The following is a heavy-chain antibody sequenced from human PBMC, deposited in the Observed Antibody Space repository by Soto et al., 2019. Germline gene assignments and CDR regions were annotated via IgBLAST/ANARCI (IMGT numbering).Heavy chain of an antibody. V-gene: IGHV3-23*01. D-gene: IGHD2-8*01. CDR3: ARNSSNGVCSNY. CDR2: ISGSGGSI. Sequence: VQLLESGGGLVQPGGSLRLSCAASGFTFSSYAMSWVRQAPGKGLEWVSAISGSGGSIYYADSVKGRFTISRDNSKNTLYLQLNSLRAEDTAVYYCARNSSNGVCSNYWGQGTLVTVSS. J-gene: IGHJ4*02. CDR1: GFTFSSYA.